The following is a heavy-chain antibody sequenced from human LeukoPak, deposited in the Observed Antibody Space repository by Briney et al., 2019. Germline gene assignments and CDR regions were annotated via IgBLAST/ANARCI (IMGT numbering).Heavy chain of an antibody. D-gene: IGHD3-22*01. CDR2: INPNSGGT. CDR1: GYTFTGYY. J-gene: IGHJ4*02. CDR3: ARSSESYITMIGTDFDY. V-gene: IGHV1-2*02. Sequence: ASVTVSFKASGYTFTGYYMHWVRQAPGQGLEWMGWINPNSGGTNYAQKFQGRVTMTRDTSISTAYMELSRLRSDDTAVYYCARSSESYITMIGTDFDYWGQGTLVTVSS.